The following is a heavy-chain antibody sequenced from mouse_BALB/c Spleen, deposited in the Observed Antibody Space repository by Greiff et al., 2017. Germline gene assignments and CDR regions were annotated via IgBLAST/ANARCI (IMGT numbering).Heavy chain of an antibody. J-gene: IGHJ3*01. Sequence: QVQLKESGPSLVQPSQSLSITCTVSGFSLTSYGVYWVRQSPGKGLEWLGVIWRGGSTDYNAAFMSRLSSTKDNSKSHVFFRINSRQADDTAIYYCARGSTTCPFAYWGQGTLVTVSA. D-gene: IGHD1-1*01. V-gene: IGHV2-5-1*01. CDR2: IWRGGST. CDR3: ARGSTTCPFAY. CDR1: GFSLTSYG.